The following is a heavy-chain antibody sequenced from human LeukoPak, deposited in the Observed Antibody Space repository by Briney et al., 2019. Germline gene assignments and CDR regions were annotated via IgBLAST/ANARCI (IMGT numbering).Heavy chain of an antibody. V-gene: IGHV1-2*02. D-gene: IGHD2-21*01. CDR3: ARDLAYGSVSGMDV. Sequence: GASVKVSCKASEYRFSNYFMHWVRQAPGQGLEWMGWINPNSGGTNYAQKFQGRVTMTRDTSISTAYMELSRLRSDDTAVYYCARDLAYGSVSGMDVWGQGTTVTVSS. J-gene: IGHJ6*02. CDR2: INPNSGGT. CDR1: EYRFSNYF.